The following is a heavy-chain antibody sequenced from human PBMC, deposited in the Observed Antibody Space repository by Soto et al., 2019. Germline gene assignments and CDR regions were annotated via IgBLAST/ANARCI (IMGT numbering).Heavy chain of an antibody. CDR3: ATNSSGWLDY. V-gene: IGHV3-30*04. J-gene: IGHJ4*02. Sequence: VQLVESGGGVVQPGRSLRLSCAASGFIFNSYALHWVRQAPGKGLEWVAIISYEGSIRHYADSVKGRFTISRDNSKNTLYLQMNSLRPEDTAVYYCATNSSGWLDYWGQGALVTVSS. D-gene: IGHD6-19*01. CDR1: GFIFNSYA. CDR2: ISYEGSIR.